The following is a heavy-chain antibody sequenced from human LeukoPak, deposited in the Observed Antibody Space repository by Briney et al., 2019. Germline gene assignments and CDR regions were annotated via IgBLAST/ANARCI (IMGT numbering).Heavy chain of an antibody. CDR1: GYAFTSYY. D-gene: IGHD2-15*01. CDR3: ARDLRDCSGGSCGYYYYYYYMDV. Sequence: ASVKVSCKASGYAFTSYYMHWVRQAPGQGLEWMGIINPSGGSTSYAQKFQGRVTMTRDMSTSTVYMELSSLRSEDTAVYYCARDLRDCSGGSCGYYYYYYYMDVWGKGTTVTVSS. V-gene: IGHV1-46*01. J-gene: IGHJ6*03. CDR2: INPSGGST.